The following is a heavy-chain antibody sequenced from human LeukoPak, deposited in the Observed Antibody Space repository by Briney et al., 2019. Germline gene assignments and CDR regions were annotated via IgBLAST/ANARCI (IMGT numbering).Heavy chain of an antibody. Sequence: ASVRVSCKASGYTFTSYGISWVRQAPGQGLEWMGWISAYNGNTNYAQKLQGRVTMTTDTSTSTAYMELRSLRSDDTAVYYCARDSWEQQLISRDYYGMDVWGQGTTVTVSS. J-gene: IGHJ6*02. V-gene: IGHV1-18*01. CDR3: ARDSWEQQLISRDYYGMDV. CDR2: ISAYNGNT. D-gene: IGHD6-13*01. CDR1: GYTFTSYG.